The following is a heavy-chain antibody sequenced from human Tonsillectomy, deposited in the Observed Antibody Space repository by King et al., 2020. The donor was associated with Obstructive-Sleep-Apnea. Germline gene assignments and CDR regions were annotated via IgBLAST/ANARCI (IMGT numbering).Heavy chain of an antibody. CDR2: INHSGST. J-gene: IGHJ4*02. Sequence: VQLQQWGAGLLKPSETLSLTCAVYGGSFSGYYWSWIRQPPGKGLEWIGEINHSGSTNYNPSLKSRVTISVDTSKNQFSLKLSSVTAADTAVYYCARYSSGWYAPFDYWGQGTLVTVSS. V-gene: IGHV4-34*01. CDR3: ARYSSGWYAPFDY. CDR1: GGSFSGYY. D-gene: IGHD6-19*01.